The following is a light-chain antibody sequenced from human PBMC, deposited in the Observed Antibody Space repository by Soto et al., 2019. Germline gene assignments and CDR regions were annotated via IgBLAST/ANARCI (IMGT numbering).Light chain of an antibody. Sequence: QSALTQPASVSWSPGQSITISCTGTSSDVGGYNYVSWYQQHPGKAPKLMSYDVSNRPSGVSNRFSGSKSGNTASLTISGLQAEDEADYYCSSYTRSSARVVFGGGTKLTVL. CDR1: SSDVGGYNY. CDR3: SSYTRSSARVV. V-gene: IGLV2-14*01. CDR2: DVS. J-gene: IGLJ2*01.